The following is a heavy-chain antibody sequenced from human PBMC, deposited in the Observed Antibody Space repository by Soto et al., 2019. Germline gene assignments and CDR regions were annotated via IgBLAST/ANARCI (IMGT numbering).Heavy chain of an antibody. D-gene: IGHD6-13*01. J-gene: IGHJ4*02. CDR1: GGSFSGYC. V-gene: IGHV4-34*01. CDR2: INHSGST. CDR3: AREGRYSSSWSTDY. Sequence: SETLSLTCAVYGGSFSGYCWSWIRQPPGKGLEWIGEINHSGSTNYNPSLKSRVTISVDTSKNQFSLRLSSVTAADTAVYYCAREGRYSSSWSTDYWGQGTQVTVSS.